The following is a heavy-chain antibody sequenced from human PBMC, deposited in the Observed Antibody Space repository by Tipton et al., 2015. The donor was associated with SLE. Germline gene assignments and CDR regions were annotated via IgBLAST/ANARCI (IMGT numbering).Heavy chain of an antibody. Sequence: TLSLTCAVSGYSISSSYYWSWIRQPPGKGLEWIGEINHSGSTNYNPSLKSRVTISVDTSKNQFSLKLSSVTAADTAVYYCAREPYREGFDYWGQGTLVTVSS. CDR3: AREPYREGFDY. CDR1: GYSISSSYY. J-gene: IGHJ4*02. V-gene: IGHV4-4*02. D-gene: IGHD3-16*01. CDR2: INHSGST.